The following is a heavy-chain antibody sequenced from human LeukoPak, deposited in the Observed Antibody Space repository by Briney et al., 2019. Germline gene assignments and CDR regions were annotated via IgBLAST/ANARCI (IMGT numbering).Heavy chain of an antibody. CDR2: ICGSVGST. Sequence: GRSLRLSVAASGFTFSSYAMSWVRQAPGKGLEWVSAICGSVGSTYYADSVKGRFTFSRANSKNTLYLQMSSLSAEDTAVYYCVKDSHYDYVWGSYRPFDYWGQGTLVTVSS. CDR1: GFTFSSYA. D-gene: IGHD3-16*02. J-gene: IGHJ4*02. CDR3: VKDSHYDYVWGSYRPFDY. V-gene: IGHV3-23*01.